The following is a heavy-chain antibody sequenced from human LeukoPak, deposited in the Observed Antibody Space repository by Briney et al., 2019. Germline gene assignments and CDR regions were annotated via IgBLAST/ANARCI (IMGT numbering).Heavy chain of an antibody. CDR1: GYTFTGYW. CDR3: ARDRSLVVVAATTFDY. J-gene: IGHJ4*02. Sequence: GASVKVSCKAFGYTFTGYWMHWVRQAPGQGLEWMGWINPNSGGTNYAQKFQGRVTMTRDTSTSTAYMELSRLRSDDTAVYYCARDRSLVVVAATTFDYWGQGTLVTVSS. CDR2: INPNSGGT. D-gene: IGHD2-15*01. V-gene: IGHV1-2*02.